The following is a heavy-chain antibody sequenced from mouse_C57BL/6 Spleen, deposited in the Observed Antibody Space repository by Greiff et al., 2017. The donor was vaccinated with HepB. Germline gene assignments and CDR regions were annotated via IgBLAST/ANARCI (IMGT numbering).Heavy chain of an antibody. Sequence: VKLQQPGAELVKPGASVKLSCKASGYTFTSYWMHWVKQRPGQGLEWIGMIHPNSGSTNYNEKFKSKATLTVDKSSSTAYMQLSSLTSEDSAVYYCARSITTLGYFDVWGTGTTVTVSS. CDR1: GYTFTSYW. CDR2: IHPNSGST. J-gene: IGHJ1*03. V-gene: IGHV1-64*01. CDR3: ARSITTLGYFDV. D-gene: IGHD1-1*01.